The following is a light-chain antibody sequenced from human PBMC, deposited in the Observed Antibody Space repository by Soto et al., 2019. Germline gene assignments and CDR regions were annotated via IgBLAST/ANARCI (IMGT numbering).Light chain of an antibody. CDR2: DAS. Sequence: EIVLTQSPATLSLSPGERATLSCRASQSVSSYLAWYPQRPGQAPTLLIYDASNRATGIPARFSGSGSGTDFTLTISSLEPEDFAVYYCQQRTNWPPLTFGGGTKVEIK. CDR1: QSVSSY. CDR3: QQRTNWPPLT. V-gene: IGKV3-11*01. J-gene: IGKJ4*01.